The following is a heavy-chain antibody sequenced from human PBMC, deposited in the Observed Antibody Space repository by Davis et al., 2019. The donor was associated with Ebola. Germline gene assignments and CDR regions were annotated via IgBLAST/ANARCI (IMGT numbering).Heavy chain of an antibody. CDR2: IKQDGSEK. Sequence: GESLKISCAASGFTFSSYWMSWVRQAPGKGLEWVANIKQDGSEKYYVDSVKGRFTISRDNAKNSLYLQMNSLRAEDTAVYYCAREGYGRRAFDYWGQGTLVTVSS. CDR3: AREGYGRRAFDY. V-gene: IGHV3-7*01. J-gene: IGHJ4*02. CDR1: GFTFSSYW. D-gene: IGHD4-17*01.